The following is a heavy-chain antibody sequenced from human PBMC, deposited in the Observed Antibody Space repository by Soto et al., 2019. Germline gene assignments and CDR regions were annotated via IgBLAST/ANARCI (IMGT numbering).Heavy chain of an antibody. V-gene: IGHV4-61*01. CDR1: GGSVSSGSYY. CDR2: IYYSGST. D-gene: IGHD2-15*01. CDR3: ARQIVSPFVGESHGY. J-gene: IGHJ4*02. Sequence: SETLSLTCTVSGGSVSSGSYYWSWIRQPPGKGLEWIGYIYYSGSTNYNPSLKSRVTISVDTSKNQFSLKLSSVTAADTAVYYCARQIVSPFVGESHGYWGELTLV.